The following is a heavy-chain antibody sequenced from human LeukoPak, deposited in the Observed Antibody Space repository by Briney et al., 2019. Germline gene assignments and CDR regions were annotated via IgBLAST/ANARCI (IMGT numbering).Heavy chain of an antibody. Sequence: GASVKVSRRASGYIFTNYGITWVRQAPGQGLEWMSWISANNGETNFAQKFQGRVTMMTDSSTSTAYMELRSLTSDDTAVYYCARASTRAAATGYDPWGQGSLVTVPS. CDR3: ARASTRAAATGYDP. D-gene: IGHD6-13*01. J-gene: IGHJ5*02. CDR1: GYIFTNYG. V-gene: IGHV1-18*01. CDR2: ISANNGET.